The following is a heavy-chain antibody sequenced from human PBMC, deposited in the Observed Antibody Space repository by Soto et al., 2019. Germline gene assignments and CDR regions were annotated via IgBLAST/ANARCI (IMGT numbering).Heavy chain of an antibody. D-gene: IGHD2-15*01. V-gene: IGHV3-30-3*01. Sequence: PGGALGLSCAASGFIFSTNAMHWVRPAPGEGVQGVAAISFNGGNTYYSDSAKGRFTISRDNSKNTLYLQMNSLRPEDTAMYFCASGRCSGGACYFWGGESFDPWGQGTLVTVSS. J-gene: IGHJ5*02. CDR2: ISFNGGNT. CDR3: ASGRCSGGACYFWGGESFDP. CDR1: GFIFSTNA.